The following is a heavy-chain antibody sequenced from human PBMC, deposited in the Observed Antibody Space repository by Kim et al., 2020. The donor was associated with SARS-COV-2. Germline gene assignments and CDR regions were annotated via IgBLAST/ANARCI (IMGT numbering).Heavy chain of an antibody. V-gene: IGHV3-9*01. CDR2: ISWRSVSM. Sequence: GGSLRLSCAASGFTFGDYAMHWVRQAPGKGLEWVSGISWRSVSMDYADSVKGRFTISRDNAKNYLYLQMNRLKDTDTALYDCAKDIRPLYYYYMDVWGKG. CDR1: GFTFGDYA. J-gene: IGHJ6*03. D-gene: IGHD6-6*01. CDR3: AKDIRPLYYYYMDV.